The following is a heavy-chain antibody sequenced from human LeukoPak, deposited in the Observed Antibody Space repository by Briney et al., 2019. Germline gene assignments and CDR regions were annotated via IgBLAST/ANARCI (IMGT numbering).Heavy chain of an antibody. CDR2: ISSSSSYI. J-gene: IGHJ4*02. D-gene: IGHD6-13*01. CDR1: GFTFSSYS. Sequence: GGSLRLSCAASGFTFSSYSMNWVRQAPGKGLEWVSSISSSSSYIYYADSVKGRFTISRDNAKNSLYLQMNSLRAEDTAVYYCAGWVIAAAGDPGDYWGQGTLVTVSS. CDR3: AGWVIAAAGDPGDY. V-gene: IGHV3-21*01.